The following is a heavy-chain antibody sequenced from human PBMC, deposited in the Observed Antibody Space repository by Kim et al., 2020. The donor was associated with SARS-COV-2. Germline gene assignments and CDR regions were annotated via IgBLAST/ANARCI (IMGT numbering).Heavy chain of an antibody. Sequence: SETLSLTCTVSGGSISSYYWSWIRQPPGKGLEFIGYIYYSGITNYNPSLKSRVTISVDTSKNPFSLKLSSVTAADTAVYYCARGNIVGVYAWGQGTLVTVSS. J-gene: IGHJ5*02. V-gene: IGHV4-59*01. CDR3: ARGNIVGVYA. CDR1: GGSISSYY. D-gene: IGHD1-26*01. CDR2: IYYSGIT.